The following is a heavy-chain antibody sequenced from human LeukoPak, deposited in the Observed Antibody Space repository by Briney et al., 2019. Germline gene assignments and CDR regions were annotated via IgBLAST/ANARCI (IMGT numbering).Heavy chain of an antibody. CDR3: ARERYGDYSPFDP. V-gene: IGHV3-30-3*01. CDR2: ISYDGSNK. J-gene: IGHJ5*02. Sequence: PGGSLRLSCAASGFTFSSYAMHWVRQAPGKGLEWVAVISYDGSNKYHADSVKGRFTISGDNSKNTLYLQMNSLRAEDTAVYYCARERYGDYSPFDPWGQGTLVTVSS. CDR1: GFTFSSYA. D-gene: IGHD4-17*01.